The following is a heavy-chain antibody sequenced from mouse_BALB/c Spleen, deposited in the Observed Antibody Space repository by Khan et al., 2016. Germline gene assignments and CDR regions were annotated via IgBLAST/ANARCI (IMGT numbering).Heavy chain of an antibody. CDR1: GFSLTNSG. V-gene: IGHV2-9*02. J-gene: IGHJ3*01. CDR2: IWAGGST. CDR3: ARDDQDFDAWFAS. Sequence: VQLQESGPGLVAPSQSLSITCTVSGFSLTNSGVHWVRQPPRKGLDWLGVIWAGGSTDYNSALMSRLSITRATNQNQVFFKMTSLQTDDTAMYXCARDDQDFDAWFASWGQGTLVTVSA.